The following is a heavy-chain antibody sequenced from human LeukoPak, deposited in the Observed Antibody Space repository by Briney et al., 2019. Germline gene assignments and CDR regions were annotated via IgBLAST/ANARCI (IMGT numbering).Heavy chain of an antibody. J-gene: IGHJ4*02. Sequence: PGGSLRLSCAASGFTFSSFWMGWVRQAPGKGLEGVASIKYDESEKHYVDSVKGRFTISRDNAKNTLYLQMNSLRAEDTAVYFCAKRGVVIRVILVGFHKEAYYFDSWGQGALVTVSS. CDR2: IKYDESEK. D-gene: IGHD3-22*01. CDR1: GFTFSSFW. CDR3: AKRGVVIRVILVGFHKEAYYFDS. V-gene: IGHV3-7*03.